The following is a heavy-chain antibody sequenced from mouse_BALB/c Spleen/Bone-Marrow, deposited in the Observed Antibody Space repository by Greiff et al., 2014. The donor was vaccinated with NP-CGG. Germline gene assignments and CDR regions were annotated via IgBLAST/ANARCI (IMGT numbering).Heavy chain of an antibody. CDR3: ARQLYGNYAY. D-gene: IGHD2-10*02. Sequence: EVKLMESGSELVKPGPSVKISCKASGYSFTGYYMHWVKQSHGKSLEWIGEINPYNGGTSYNQKFKGKATLTVDTSSSTAFMELHSLTSEDSLVYYCARQLYGNYAYWGQGTLVTVSA. CDR1: GYSFTGYY. CDR2: INPYNGGT. J-gene: IGHJ3*01. V-gene: IGHV1S30*01.